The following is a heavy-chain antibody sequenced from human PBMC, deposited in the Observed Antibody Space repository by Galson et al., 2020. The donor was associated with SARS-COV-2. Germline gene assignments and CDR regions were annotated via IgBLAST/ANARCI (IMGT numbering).Heavy chain of an antibody. J-gene: IGHJ6*02. CDR2: INHSGST. CDR3: ARGPTYDFWSGYGHYYYGMDV. CDR1: GGSFSGYY. Sequence: SETLSLTCAVYGGSFSGYYWSWIRQPPGKGLEWIGEINHSGSTNYNPSLKSRVTISVDTSKNQFSLKLSSVTAADTAVYYCARGPTYDFWSGYGHYYYGMDVWGQGTTVTVSS. V-gene: IGHV4-34*01. D-gene: IGHD3-3*01.